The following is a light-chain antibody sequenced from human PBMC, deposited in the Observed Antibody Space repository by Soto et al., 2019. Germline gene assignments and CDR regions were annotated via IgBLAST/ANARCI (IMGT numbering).Light chain of an antibody. Sequence: QSALTKPASVSGSPGQSITISCTGTSSDVGGYDYVSWYQLHPGKAPKLMVFEVSNRPSGVSYRFSGSKSGNTAPLTISGLQAEDEADYFCSSYSISTAYLFGTGTKVTVL. CDR3: SSYSISTAYL. CDR2: EVS. V-gene: IGLV2-14*01. CDR1: SSDVGGYDY. J-gene: IGLJ1*01.